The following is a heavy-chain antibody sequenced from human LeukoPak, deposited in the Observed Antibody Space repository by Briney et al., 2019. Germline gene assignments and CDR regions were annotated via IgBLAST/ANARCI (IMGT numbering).Heavy chain of an antibody. V-gene: IGHV3-43*01. Sequence: GGSLRPSCSASGFTFAEYSMHWVRQAPGKGLEWVSVINRNGGAIQYADSVKGRFIISRDNSKNSLYLQMNSLRTEDTALYYCTKEHSSGWPTIDCWGQGTLVTVSS. D-gene: IGHD6-19*01. CDR2: INRNGGAI. CDR1: GFTFAEYS. CDR3: TKEHSSGWPTIDC. J-gene: IGHJ4*02.